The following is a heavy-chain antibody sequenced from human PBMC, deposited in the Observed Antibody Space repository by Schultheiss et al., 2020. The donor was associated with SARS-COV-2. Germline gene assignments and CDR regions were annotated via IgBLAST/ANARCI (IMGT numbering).Heavy chain of an antibody. CDR2: IYYSGST. V-gene: IGHV4-59*12. Sequence: SETLSLTCTVSGGSISSYYWSWIRQPPGKGLEWIGYIYYSGSTYYNPSLKSRVTISVDTSKNQFSLQLNSVTPEDTAVYYCARGSPRYGSGFWFDPWGQGTLVTVSS. J-gene: IGHJ5*02. CDR1: GGSISSYY. D-gene: IGHD3-10*01. CDR3: ARGSPRYGSGFWFDP.